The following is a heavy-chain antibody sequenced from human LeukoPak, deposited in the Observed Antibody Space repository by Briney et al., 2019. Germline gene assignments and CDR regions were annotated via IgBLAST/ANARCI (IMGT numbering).Heavy chain of an antibody. D-gene: IGHD7-27*01. CDR1: GGTFSSCA. J-gene: IGHJ4*02. V-gene: IGHV1-69*13. CDR2: IIPIFGTA. Sequence: GASVKVSCKASGGTFSSCAISWVRQAPGQGLEWMGGIIPIFGTANYAQKFQGRVTITADESTSTAYMELSSLRSEDTAVYYCARGPPNWGYDYWGPGTLVTVSS. CDR3: ARGPPNWGYDY.